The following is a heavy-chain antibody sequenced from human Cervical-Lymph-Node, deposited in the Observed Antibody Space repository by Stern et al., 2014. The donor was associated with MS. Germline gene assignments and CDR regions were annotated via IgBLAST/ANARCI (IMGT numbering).Heavy chain of an antibody. J-gene: IGHJ4*02. CDR3: AALVRGSYFY. V-gene: IGHV5-51*01. D-gene: IGHD1-26*01. CDR2: IYPGDSDT. Sequence: VQLEQSGQEMKKPGETLKLSCKGSGYSFTLYWIGWMRQLPGQGLEWMGIIYPGDSDTRYSPSFQGQVTISADKSISTAYLQWSSLKASDTAMYYCAALVRGSYFYWGQGTLVTVSS. CDR1: GYSFTLYW.